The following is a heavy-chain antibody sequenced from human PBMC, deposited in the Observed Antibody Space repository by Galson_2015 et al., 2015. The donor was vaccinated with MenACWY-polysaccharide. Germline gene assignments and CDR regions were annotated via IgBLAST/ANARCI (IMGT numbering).Heavy chain of an antibody. V-gene: IGHV3-30*18. CDR1: GFSFSGFD. J-gene: IGHJ6*02. D-gene: IGHD3-10*01. Sequence: SLRLSCAASGFSFSGFDFSDYAMHWVRQTPGKGLGWLAVISYDGSNTYYADSVKGRFSVARDDSKNTVDLQMHSLRGEDTAVYYCAKDRPLRGLTKYYYGMDVWGQGTTVIVSS. CDR2: ISYDGSNT. CDR3: AKDRPLRGLTKYYYGMDV.